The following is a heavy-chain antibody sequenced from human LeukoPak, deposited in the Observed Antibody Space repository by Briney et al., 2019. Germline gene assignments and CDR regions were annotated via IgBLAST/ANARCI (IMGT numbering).Heavy chain of an antibody. CDR3: ANLPSGNFGVAIPFFDY. V-gene: IGHV4-39*01. Sequence: SETLSLTCTVSGGSISSSSYYWGWIRQPPGKGLEWIGSIYYSGSTYYNPSLKSRVTISVDTSKNQFSLKLSSVTAADTAVYYCANLPSGNFGVAIPFFDYWGQGTLVTVSS. J-gene: IGHJ4*02. CDR1: GGSISSSSYY. D-gene: IGHD3-3*01. CDR2: IYYSGST.